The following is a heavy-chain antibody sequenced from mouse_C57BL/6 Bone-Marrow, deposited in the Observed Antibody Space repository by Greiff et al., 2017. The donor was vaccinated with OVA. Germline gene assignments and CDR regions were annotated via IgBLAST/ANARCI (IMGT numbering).Heavy chain of an antibody. CDR3: ARGGTYYYGPDD. D-gene: IGHD1-1*01. V-gene: IGHV1-42*01. J-gene: IGHJ2*01. CDR2: INPSTGGT. Sequence: VQLKESGPELVKPGASVKISCKASGYSFTGYYMNWVKQSPEKSLEWIGEINPSTGGTTYNQKFKAKATLTVDKSSSTDYMQRKSLTSEDSAVYYCARGGTYYYGPDDWGQGTTLTVSS. CDR1: GYSFTGYY.